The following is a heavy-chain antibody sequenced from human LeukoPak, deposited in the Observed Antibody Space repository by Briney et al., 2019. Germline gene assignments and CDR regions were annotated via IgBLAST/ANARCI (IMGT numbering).Heavy chain of an antibody. D-gene: IGHD6-25*01. J-gene: IGHJ4*02. V-gene: IGHV4-38-2*02. CDR3: ARSGKTHYFDY. CDR1: GYSISSGYY. CDR2: IYHSGST. Sequence: SETLSLTCTVSGYSISSGYYWGWIRQPPGKGLEWIGSIYHSGSTYYNPSLKSRVTISVDTSKNQFSLKLSSVTAADTAVYYCARSGKTHYFDYWGQGTLVTVSS.